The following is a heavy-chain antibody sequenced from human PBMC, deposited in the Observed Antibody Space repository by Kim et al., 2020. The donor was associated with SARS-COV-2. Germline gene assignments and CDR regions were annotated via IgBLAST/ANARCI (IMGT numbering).Heavy chain of an antibody. CDR3: ARDRTFDYYYGMDV. Sequence: AQKLQGRVTMTTDTSTSTAYMELRGLRSDDTAVYYCARDRTFDYYYGMDVWGQGTTVTVSS. V-gene: IGHV1-18*01. J-gene: IGHJ6*02.